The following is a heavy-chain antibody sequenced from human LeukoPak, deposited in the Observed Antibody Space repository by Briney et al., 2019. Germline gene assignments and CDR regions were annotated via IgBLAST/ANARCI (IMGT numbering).Heavy chain of an antibody. J-gene: IGHJ4*02. CDR2: ISTGTYI. D-gene: IGHD1-1*01. CDR3: ARIRWGSYQLATDY. V-gene: IGHV3-48*03. Sequence: GGSLRLSCVASGFTFSRFELNWVRQAPGKGLEWVSHISTGTYIAYADSVKGRFTISRDNAKNSLYLQMNSLRAEDTAVYYCARIRWGSYQLATDYWGQGTLVTVSS. CDR1: GFTFSRFE.